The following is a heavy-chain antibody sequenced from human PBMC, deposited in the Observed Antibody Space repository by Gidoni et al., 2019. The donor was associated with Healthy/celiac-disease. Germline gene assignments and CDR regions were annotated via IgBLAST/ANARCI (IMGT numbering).Heavy chain of an antibody. CDR1: GFPFSSYA. V-gene: IGHV3-30-3*01. CDR2: ISYDGSNK. Sequence: QVQLVESGGGVVQPGRSLRLSCAASGFPFSSYALHWVRLAPGKGLEWVAVISYDGSNKYYADSVKGRFTISRDNSKNTLYLQMNSLRAEDTAVYYCARGDIVVVPAAFGTFPQTPRGAFDIWGQGTMVTVSS. J-gene: IGHJ3*02. CDR3: ARGDIVVVPAAFGTFPQTPRGAFDI. D-gene: IGHD2-2*01.